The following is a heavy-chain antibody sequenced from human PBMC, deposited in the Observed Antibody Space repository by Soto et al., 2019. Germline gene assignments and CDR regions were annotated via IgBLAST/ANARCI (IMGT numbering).Heavy chain of an antibody. J-gene: IGHJ4*02. D-gene: IGHD3-9*01. CDR3: ATDTGSYDILTGYFPTDY. CDR2: FDPEDGET. V-gene: IGHV1-24*01. Sequence: GASVKVSCKVSGYTLTELSRHWVRQAPGKGLEWMGGFDPEDGETIYAQKFQGRVTMTEDTSTDTAYMELSSLRSEDTAVYYCATDTGSYDILTGYFPTDYWGQGTLVTVSS. CDR1: GYTLTELS.